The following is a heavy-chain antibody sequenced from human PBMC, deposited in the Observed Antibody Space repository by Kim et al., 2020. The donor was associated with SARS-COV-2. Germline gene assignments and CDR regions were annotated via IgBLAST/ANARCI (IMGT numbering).Heavy chain of an antibody. CDR3: ARLENGPGRHDFDY. CDR2: INAGNGNT. CDR1: GYTFNNYA. D-gene: IGHD2-8*01. Sequence: ASVKVSCKGSGYTFNNYAMQWVRQAPGQRLEWMGWINAGNGNTKYSQKFQGRVTITMDTSASTAYMELSSLRSEDTAVYYCARLENGPGRHDFDYWGQGTLVTVSS. V-gene: IGHV1-3*01. J-gene: IGHJ4*02.